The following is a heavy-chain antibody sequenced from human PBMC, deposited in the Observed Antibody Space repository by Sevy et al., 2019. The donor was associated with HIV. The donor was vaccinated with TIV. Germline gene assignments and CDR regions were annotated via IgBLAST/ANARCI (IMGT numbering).Heavy chain of an antibody. V-gene: IGHV4-30-2*01. D-gene: IGHD6-13*01. Sequence: SETLSLTCAVSGGSINSGGYSWSWIRQPPGKGLEWIGYIFQSGATYYIPSPQSRVSISVDMSKNQFSLNLRSVTAADTVAYYCARGRVGDSSSWYGAFDVWGQGTMVTVSS. J-gene: IGHJ3*01. CDR1: GGSINSGGYS. CDR2: IFQSGAT. CDR3: ARGRVGDSSSWYGAFDV.